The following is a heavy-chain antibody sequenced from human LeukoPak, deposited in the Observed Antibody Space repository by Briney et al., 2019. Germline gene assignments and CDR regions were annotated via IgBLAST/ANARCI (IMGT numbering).Heavy chain of an antibody. CDR1: GFTFSSYY. CDR3: ARGGKRPYFDY. CDR2: IYSGGST. D-gene: IGHD3-16*01. Sequence: GGSLVISCAASGFTFSSYYMSWVRQAPGKGLEWVSVIYSGGSTYYADSVKGRFTISRDNSKITLYLQMNSLRAEDTAVYYCARGGKRPYFDYWAQGTLVTASS. J-gene: IGHJ4*02. V-gene: IGHV3-53*01.